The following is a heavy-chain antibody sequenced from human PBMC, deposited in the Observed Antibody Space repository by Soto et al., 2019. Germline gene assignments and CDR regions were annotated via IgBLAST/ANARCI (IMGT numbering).Heavy chain of an antibody. CDR3: ARAGVLDDAFDI. CDR1: GYTFTSYY. J-gene: IGHJ3*02. V-gene: IGHV1-8*01. Sequence: ASVKVSCEASGYTFTSYYINWVLQATGQGLEWMGWMNPNSGNTGYAQKFQGRVTMTRNTSISTAYMELSSLRSEDTAVYYCARAGVLDDAFDIWGQGTMVTVSS. D-gene: IGHD2-8*01. CDR2: MNPNSGNT.